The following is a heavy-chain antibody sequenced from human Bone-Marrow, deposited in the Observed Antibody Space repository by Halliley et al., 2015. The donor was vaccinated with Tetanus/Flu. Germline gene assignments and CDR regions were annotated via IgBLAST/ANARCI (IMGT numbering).Heavy chain of an antibody. CDR3: AKETPALSNHHFDS. D-gene: IGHD2-15*01. CDR2: ISGNSDTA. Sequence: VSFISGNSDTAYYADSVMGRFVISRDNSKNSLYLHMSSLRTEDSALYYCAKETPALSNHHFDSWGQGTLVTVSS. V-gene: IGHV3-43*02. J-gene: IGHJ4*02.